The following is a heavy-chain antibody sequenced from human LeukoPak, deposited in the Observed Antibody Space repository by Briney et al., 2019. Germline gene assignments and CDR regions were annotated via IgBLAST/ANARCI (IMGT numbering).Heavy chain of an antibody. CDR2: IYTSGST. Sequence: SETLSLTCTVSGGSISSSSYYWGWIRQPPGKGLEWIGRIYTSGSTNYNPSLKSRVTISVDTSKNQFSLKLSSVTAADTAVYYCARGYGSGSRFDYWGQGTLVTVSS. CDR1: GGSISSSSYY. J-gene: IGHJ4*02. D-gene: IGHD3-10*01. V-gene: IGHV4-39*07. CDR3: ARGYGSGSRFDY.